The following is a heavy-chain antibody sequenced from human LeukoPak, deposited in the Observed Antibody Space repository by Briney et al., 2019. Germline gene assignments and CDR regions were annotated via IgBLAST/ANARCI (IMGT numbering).Heavy chain of an antibody. J-gene: IGHJ4*02. Sequence: GGSLRLSCAASGFTFSSYAMSWVRQTRGKGLEWVSAITGNGGDTYSADSVKGRLTISRDNSKNTLYLQMDSLRAEDAAVYYCAKGSSSSRPYYFDYWGQGTLVTVSS. CDR2: ITGNGGDT. CDR3: AKGSSSSRPYYFDY. D-gene: IGHD6-6*01. V-gene: IGHV3-23*01. CDR1: GFTFSSYA.